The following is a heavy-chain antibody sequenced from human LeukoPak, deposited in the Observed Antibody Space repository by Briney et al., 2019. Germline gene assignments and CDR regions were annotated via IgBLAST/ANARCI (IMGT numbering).Heavy chain of an antibody. Sequence: GGTLRLSCAASGFTFSNYWMHRVRQAPGKGLVWVSRINSDGSRTTHADSVKGRFAISRENAKNTLYLELNSLRGEDTAVYYCARDGNFGDFEGWFDSWGQGTLVTVS. D-gene: IGHD4-17*01. CDR3: ARDGNFGDFEGWFDS. CDR2: INSDGSRT. J-gene: IGHJ5*01. V-gene: IGHV3-74*01. CDR1: GFTFSNYW.